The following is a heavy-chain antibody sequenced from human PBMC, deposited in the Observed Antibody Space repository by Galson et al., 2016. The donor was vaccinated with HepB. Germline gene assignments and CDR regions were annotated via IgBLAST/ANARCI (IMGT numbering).Heavy chain of an antibody. D-gene: IGHD2-15*01. CDR1: GYTFTSYA. V-gene: IGHV1-3*01. CDR3: ARAPWICSGSSCHTYYFDY. CDR2: INAGNGNT. J-gene: IGHJ4*02. Sequence: SVKVSCKASGYTFTSYAIHWVRQAPGQRLEWMGWINAGNGNTKYSQKFQGRVTITRDTSASTAYMELSSLRSEDTAVYYCARAPWICSGSSCHTYYFDYWGQGTLVTVSS.